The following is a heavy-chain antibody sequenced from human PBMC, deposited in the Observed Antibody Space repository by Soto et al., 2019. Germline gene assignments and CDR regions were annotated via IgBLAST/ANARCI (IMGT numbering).Heavy chain of an antibody. CDR2: IYYSGST. J-gene: IGHJ6*02. D-gene: IGHD3-10*01. CDR1: GGSIRSSSYY. V-gene: IGHV4-31*03. Sequence: SETLSLTCTVSGGSIRSSSYYWAWIRQLPGKGLEWIGYIYYSGSTYYNPSLKSRLTISVDTSKKQYSLKLTSVTATDTALYYCARLPPRVRGGYYYYGMDVWGQGTTVTVSS. CDR3: ARLPPRVRGGYYYYGMDV.